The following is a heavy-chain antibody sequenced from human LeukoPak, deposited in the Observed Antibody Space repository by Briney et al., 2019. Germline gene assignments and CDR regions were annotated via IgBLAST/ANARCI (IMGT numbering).Heavy chain of an antibody. CDR3: ARVLDLSKRGLDAFDI. D-gene: IGHD3-16*01. J-gene: IGHJ3*02. Sequence: PSETLSLTCTVSGGSISSYFWSGIRQPPGKGLEWIGYVYYSGSTNYNPSLKSRVTISVDTSKKQCSLKLSSATAADTAVYYCARVLDLSKRGLDAFDIWGQGTMVTVSS. CDR2: VYYSGST. CDR1: GGSISSYF. V-gene: IGHV4-59*01.